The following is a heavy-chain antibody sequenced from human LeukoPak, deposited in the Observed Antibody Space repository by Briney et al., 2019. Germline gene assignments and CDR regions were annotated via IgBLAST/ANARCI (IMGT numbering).Heavy chain of an antibody. CDR3: ARLLETYEGTRLDH. J-gene: IGHJ4*02. Sequence: PSETLSLTCAVSGGSLNSYFWSWIRQPPGKGLEWIGYIYYTGSTNCNPSLKSRVTISLDTSKNQFSLKLKSVTAADTAVYYCARLLETYEGTRLDHWGQGTLVTVSS. CDR1: GGSLNSYF. CDR2: IYYTGST. D-gene: IGHD3-3*01. V-gene: IGHV4-59*08.